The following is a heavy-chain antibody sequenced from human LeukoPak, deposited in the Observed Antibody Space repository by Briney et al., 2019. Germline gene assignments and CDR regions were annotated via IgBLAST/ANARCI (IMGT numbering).Heavy chain of an antibody. J-gene: IGHJ4*02. CDR1: GFTFSDSY. D-gene: IGHD1-26*01. Sequence: GGSLRLSCAASGFTFSDSYMTWIRQAPGKGLEWVSYISNSGSSIYYADSVKGRFTTSRDNAKNSLYLQMNSLRAEDTAVYYCARDTQGGDDYWGQGTLVTVSS. V-gene: IGHV3-11*04. CDR2: ISNSGSSI. CDR3: ARDTQGGDDY.